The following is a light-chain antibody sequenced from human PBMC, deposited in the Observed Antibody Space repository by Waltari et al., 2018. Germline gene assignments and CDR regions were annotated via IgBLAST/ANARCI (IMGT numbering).Light chain of an antibody. CDR3: ASWDSSLKGVV. Sequence: QSMVTQPPSVSAAPGQEGTISCSGSSSNLANKYVSRYHQPPGTAPKPLIFDNNQRPSEIPDRFSGSKSGTAATLDITGLQTGDEAIYYCASWDSSLKGVVFGGGTKLTVL. V-gene: IGLV1-51*01. J-gene: IGLJ2*01. CDR2: DNN. CDR1: SSNLANKY.